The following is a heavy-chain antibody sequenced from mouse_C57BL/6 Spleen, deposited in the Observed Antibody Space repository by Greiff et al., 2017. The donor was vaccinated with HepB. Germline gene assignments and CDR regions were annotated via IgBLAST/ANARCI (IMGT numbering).Heavy chain of an antibody. Sequence: QVQLQQPGTELVKPGASVKLSCKASGYTFTSYWMHWVKQRPGQGLEWIGNIKPSNGGTNYNEKFKSKATLTVDKSSSTAYMQLSSLTSEDSAVYYCARSGYDGCSYDFAWFAYWGQGTLVTVSS. V-gene: IGHV1-53*01. CDR3: ARSGYDGCSYDFAWFAY. CDR2: IKPSNGGT. CDR1: GYTFTSYW. D-gene: IGHD1-1*01. J-gene: IGHJ3*01.